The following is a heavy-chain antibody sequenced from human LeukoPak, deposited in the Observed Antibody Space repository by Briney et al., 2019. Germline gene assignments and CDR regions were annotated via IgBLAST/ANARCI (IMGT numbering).Heavy chain of an antibody. CDR1: GGSFSGYY. CDR2: INHSGST. CDR3: ARAPRGQPLEDAFDI. V-gene: IGHV4-34*01. D-gene: IGHD6-13*01. Sequence: SETLSLTCAVYGGSFSGYYWSWIRQPPGKGLEWIGEINHSGSTNYNPSLKSRVTISVDTSKNQFSLKLSSVTAADTAVYYCARAPRGQPLEDAFDIWGQGTMVTVSS. J-gene: IGHJ3*02.